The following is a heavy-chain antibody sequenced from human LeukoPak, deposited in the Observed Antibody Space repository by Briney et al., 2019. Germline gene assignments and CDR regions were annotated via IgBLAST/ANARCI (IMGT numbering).Heavy chain of an antibody. CDR1: GFTFSTYS. V-gene: IGHV3-21*01. CDR2: ISSTSSYI. CDR3: AKFKGYCTSTSCSGLYYFDY. J-gene: IGHJ4*02. Sequence: PGGSLRLSCAASGFTFSTYSMNWVRQAPGKGLEWVSSISSTSSYINYADSVKGRFTISRDNAKKSLYLQMNSLRAEDTAVYYCAKFKGYCTSTSCSGLYYFDYWGQGTLVTVSS. D-gene: IGHD2-2*01.